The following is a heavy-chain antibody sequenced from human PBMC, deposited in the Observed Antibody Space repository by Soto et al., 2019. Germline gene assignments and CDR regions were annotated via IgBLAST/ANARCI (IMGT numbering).Heavy chain of an antibody. D-gene: IGHD4-17*01. CDR2: ISAYNGNT. Sequence: QGQLVQSGAAVKKPGASVKASCKASGYTFTSYGITWVRQAPGQGLEWMGWISAYNGNTNNAQKLQGRVTMTTDTSTSTAYMGLRSLRSDDTAVYYCARRGSDYGEDYWGQGTLVTVSS. V-gene: IGHV1-18*01. J-gene: IGHJ4*02. CDR3: ARRGSDYGEDY. CDR1: GYTFTSYG.